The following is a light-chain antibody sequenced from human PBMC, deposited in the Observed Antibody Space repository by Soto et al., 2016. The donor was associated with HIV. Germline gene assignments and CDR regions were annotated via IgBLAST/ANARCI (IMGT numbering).Light chain of an antibody. V-gene: IGKV1-5*03. CDR1: QSVSVW. J-gene: IGKJ1*01. CDR3: QQYNTVPRT. CDR2: KTS. Sequence: DIQMTQFPSTLSASIGDRVTITCRASQSVSVWLAWYQQKPGKAPNPLIFKTSTLEVGVPSRFSGSGSGTDFTLTLSSMQPDDVGTYYCQQYNTVPRTFGQGTKLEMK.